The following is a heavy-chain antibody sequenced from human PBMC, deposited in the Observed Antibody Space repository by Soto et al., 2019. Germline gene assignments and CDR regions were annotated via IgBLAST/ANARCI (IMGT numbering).Heavy chain of an antibody. V-gene: IGHV3-23*01. CDR1: GFTFSSYA. J-gene: IGHJ6*02. Sequence: EVQLLESGGGLVQPGGFLRLSCAASGFTFSSYAMSWVRQAPGKGLEWVSAISGGGGSTYYADSVRGRFTISRDNSKNTLYLQMNSLRAEDTAVYYCASAAREYYYYGMDVWGQGTTVTVSS. CDR3: ASAAREYYYYGMDV. CDR2: ISGGGGST.